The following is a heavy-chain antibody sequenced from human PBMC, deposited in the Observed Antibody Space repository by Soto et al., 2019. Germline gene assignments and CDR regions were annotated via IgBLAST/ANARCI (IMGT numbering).Heavy chain of an antibody. Sequence: QVQLQESGPGLVKPSQTLSLTCTVSXXXXXXXXXXXXXXXXPPGXGLEWIGYIYYSGSTYYNPSLKSRVTISVDTSKNXXXLXXXXXXXXXXXXXXXXXXXXXXXXXXXXXGQGTLVTVSS. V-gene: IGHV4-30-4*01. J-gene: IGHJ4*02. CDR1: XXXXXXXXXX. CDR3: XXXXXXXXXXXXX. CDR2: IYYSGST.